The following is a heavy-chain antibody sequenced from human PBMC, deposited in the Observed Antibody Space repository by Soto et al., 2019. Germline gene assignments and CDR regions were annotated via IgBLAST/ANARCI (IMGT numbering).Heavy chain of an antibody. Sequence: ASVKVACKGSGYTLSDDYIDCVRQTPGQGLEWMGCINPNSGGTKYAPKFQGGVTMTRDTSITTAYMELSRLRSGDTAVYYCAREPATAKPEGVDFWGQGTLVTVSS. V-gene: IGHV1-2*02. CDR2: INPNSGGT. CDR1: GYTLSDDY. J-gene: IGHJ4*02. CDR3: AREPATAKPEGVDF. D-gene: IGHD1-1*01.